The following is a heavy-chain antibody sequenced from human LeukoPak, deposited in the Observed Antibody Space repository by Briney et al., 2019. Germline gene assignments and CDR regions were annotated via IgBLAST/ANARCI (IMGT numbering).Heavy chain of an antibody. D-gene: IGHD5-18*01. V-gene: IGHV4-34*01. CDR3: ARVHAWIQLWYLKDPHWYFDL. Sequence: SETLSLTCAVYGGSFSGYYWSWIRQPPGKGLECIGEINHSGSTNYNPSLKSRVTISVDTSKNQFSLTLSSVTAADTAVYYCARVHAWIQLWYLKDPHWYFDLWGPGTLVTVSS. CDR1: GGSFSGYY. CDR2: INHSGST. J-gene: IGHJ2*01.